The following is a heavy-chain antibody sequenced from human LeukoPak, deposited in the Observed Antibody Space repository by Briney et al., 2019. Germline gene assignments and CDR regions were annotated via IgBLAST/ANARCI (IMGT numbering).Heavy chain of an antibody. Sequence: PSETLSLTCAVSGGSISSGDYSWSWIRQPPGKGLEWIGYIYYSGSTYYNPSLKSRVTISVDTSKNQFSLKLSSVTAADTAVYYCARDQGYYDSSGSSGAFDIWGQGTMVTVSS. D-gene: IGHD3-22*01. J-gene: IGHJ3*02. CDR3: ARDQGYYDSSGSSGAFDI. CDR2: IYYSGST. CDR1: GGSISSGDYS. V-gene: IGHV4-30-4*01.